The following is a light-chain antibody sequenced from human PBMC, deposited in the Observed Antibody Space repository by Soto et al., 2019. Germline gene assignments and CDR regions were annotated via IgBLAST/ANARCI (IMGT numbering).Light chain of an antibody. CDR2: GAS. J-gene: IGKJ1*01. CDR3: QQYGSTPRT. CDR1: QSISDT. Sequence: IVITQSPSTLSVSPGVRATLSCRASQSISDTLAWYQQKPGQAPRLLIYGASTRATGIPARFSGSGSGTDFTLTISRLEPEDFAVYYCQQYGSTPRTFGQGTKADIK. V-gene: IGKV3-15*01.